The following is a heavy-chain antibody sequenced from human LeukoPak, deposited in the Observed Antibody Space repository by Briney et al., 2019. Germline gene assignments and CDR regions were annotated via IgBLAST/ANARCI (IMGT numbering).Heavy chain of an antibody. CDR1: GGSISSSNYY. V-gene: IGHV4-39*07. J-gene: IGHJ4*02. CDR3: ATEGAEYYDILTGPFDY. Sequence: SETPSLTCTVSGGSISSSNYYWGWIRQPPGKGLEWIGSIYYSGSTYYNPSLKSRVTISVDRSKNQFSLKLSSMTAADTALYYCATEGAEYYDILTGPFDYWGQGTLVTVSS. D-gene: IGHD3-9*01. CDR2: IYYSGST.